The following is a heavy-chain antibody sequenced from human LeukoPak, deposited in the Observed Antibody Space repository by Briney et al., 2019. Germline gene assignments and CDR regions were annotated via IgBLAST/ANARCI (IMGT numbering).Heavy chain of an antibody. D-gene: IGHD3/OR15-3a*01. Sequence: SETLSLTCTVSRGSISTYYWSWIRQPPGKGLEWIGYIYYGGSTNYNPSLKSRVTISVDTSKNQFSLKLHSVTAADTAVYYCARGRGLSRTATRFDYWGQGTPVTVSS. CDR2: IYYGGST. V-gene: IGHV4-59*01. CDR3: ARGRGLSRTATRFDY. CDR1: RGSISTYY. J-gene: IGHJ4*02.